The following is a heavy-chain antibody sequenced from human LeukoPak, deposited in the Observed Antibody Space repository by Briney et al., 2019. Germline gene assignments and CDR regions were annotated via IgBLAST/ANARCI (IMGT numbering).Heavy chain of an antibody. V-gene: IGHV1-69*04. D-gene: IGHD6-13*01. CDR2: IIPILGIA. CDR3: ARDVAAAGQGFDP. J-gene: IGHJ5*02. Sequence: ASVKVSCKASGGTFSSYAISWVRQAPGQGLEWMGRIIPILGIANYAQKFQGRVTITADESTSTAYMELSSLRSEDTAVYYCARDVAAAGQGFDPWGQGTLVTVSS. CDR1: GGTFSSYA.